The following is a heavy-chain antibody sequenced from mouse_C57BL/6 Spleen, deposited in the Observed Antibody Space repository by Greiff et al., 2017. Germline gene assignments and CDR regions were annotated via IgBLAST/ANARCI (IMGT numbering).Heavy chain of an antibody. CDR2: ISNLAYSI. D-gene: IGHD2-2*01. CDR1: GFTFSAYG. Sequence: DVMLVESGGGLVQPGGSLKLSCAASGFTFSAYGMAWVRQAPRKGPGWVAFISNLAYSIYYADTVTGRFTISRENAKNTLYLEMSSLRSEDTAMYYCARGAYGYDDMDYWGQGTSVTVSS. CDR3: ARGAYGYDDMDY. J-gene: IGHJ4*01. V-gene: IGHV5-15*01.